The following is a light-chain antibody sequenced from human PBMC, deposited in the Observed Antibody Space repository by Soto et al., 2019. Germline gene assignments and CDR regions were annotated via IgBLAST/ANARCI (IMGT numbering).Light chain of an antibody. J-gene: IGLJ1*01. Sequence: QSVLTQPPSASGSPGQSVTISCTGTSSDVGGYTYVSWYQQHPGKAPKLMIYEVNKRPSGVPERFTGSKSGNTASLTVSGLQAEDEADYYCTSYAGSNTYVFGTGTKLTVL. V-gene: IGLV2-8*01. CDR3: TSYAGSNTYV. CDR1: SSDVGGYTY. CDR2: EVN.